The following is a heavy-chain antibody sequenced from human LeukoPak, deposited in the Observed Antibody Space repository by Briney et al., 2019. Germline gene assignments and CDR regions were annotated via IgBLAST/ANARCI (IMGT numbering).Heavy chain of an antibody. CDR2: IYSSGNS. V-gene: IGHV4-39*01. J-gene: IGHJ4*02. CDR1: GDSITTNSYW. D-gene: IGHD3-3*01. Sequence: SETLSLTGSLSGDSITTNSYWWGWIRQSPGKGLEWIGSIYSSGNSYYNPSLKSRATISPDTSKNQYSLRLTSVTAADTAVCYCARHSIFGVVTHFDYWGQGTLVTVSS. CDR3: ARHSIFGVVTHFDY.